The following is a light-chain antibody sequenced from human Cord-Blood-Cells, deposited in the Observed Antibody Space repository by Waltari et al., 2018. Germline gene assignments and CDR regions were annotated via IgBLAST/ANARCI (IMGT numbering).Light chain of an antibody. CDR1: SSDVGSYNL. Sequence: QSALTQPASVSGAPGQSTTISCTGTSSDVGSYNLVSWYQQHPGKAPKLMIYEGSKRPSGVSNRVSGSKSGNTASLTISGLQAEDEADYYCCSYAGSSTLVFGGGTKLTVL. CDR3: CSYAGSSTLV. V-gene: IGLV2-23*01. CDR2: EGS. J-gene: IGLJ3*02.